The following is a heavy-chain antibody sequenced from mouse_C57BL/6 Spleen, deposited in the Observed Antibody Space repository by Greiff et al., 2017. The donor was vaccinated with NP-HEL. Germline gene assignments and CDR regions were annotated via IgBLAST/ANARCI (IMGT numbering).Heavy chain of an antibody. J-gene: IGHJ2*01. V-gene: IGHV6-3*01. CDR2: IRLKSDNYAT. D-gene: IGHD1-1*01. CDR1: GFTFSNYW. CDR3: TGDTTVVATDYFDY. Sequence: EVQGVESGGGLVQPGGSMKLSCVASGFTFSNYWMNWVRQSPEKGLEWVAQIRLKSDNYATHYAESVKGRFTISRDDSKSSVYLQMNNLRAEDTGIYYCTGDTTVVATDYFDYWGQGTTLTVSS.